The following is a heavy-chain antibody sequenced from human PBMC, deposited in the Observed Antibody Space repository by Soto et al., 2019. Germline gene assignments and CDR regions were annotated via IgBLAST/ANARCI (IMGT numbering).Heavy chain of an antibody. Sequence: QVQLVQSAGEVKKPGASAIVSCQASGYTFRNYIIAWLRQAPGQGIEWMGWISPYNGNTNYARQFRDRVTLTTDTSTSAAYLELRTLGSVDAATYYCARYCAGNACYSRHYYAMDVWGQGTTVSVSS. CDR2: ISPYNGNT. J-gene: IGHJ6*02. D-gene: IGHD2-21*02. V-gene: IGHV1-18*01. CDR1: GYTFRNYI. CDR3: ARYCAGNACYSRHYYAMDV.